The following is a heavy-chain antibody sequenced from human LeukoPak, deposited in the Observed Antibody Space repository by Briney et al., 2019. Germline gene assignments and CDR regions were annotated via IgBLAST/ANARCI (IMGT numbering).Heavy chain of an antibody. CDR2: IQTGGST. Sequence: GGSLSLSFAAPGFTVSSNYMSWVRQPPGKGLKWVSVIQTGGSTYYADSVKGRFIISRDNSKNTLSLQMNSLRAEDTAVYYCARLGTGYGDYDGYWGQGTLVTVSS. CDR3: ARLGTGYGDYDGY. D-gene: IGHD4-17*01. J-gene: IGHJ4*02. CDR1: GFTVSSNY. V-gene: IGHV3-53*01.